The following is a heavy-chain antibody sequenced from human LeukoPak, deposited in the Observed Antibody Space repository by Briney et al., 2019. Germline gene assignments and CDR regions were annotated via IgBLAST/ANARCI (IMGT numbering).Heavy chain of an antibody. CDR2: INWNGGST. D-gene: IGHD3-22*01. J-gene: IGHJ4*02. CDR3: ARGGYYYDSSGYYYGGVRYFDY. Sequence: GGSLRLSCAASGFTFDDYGMSWVRQAPGKGLEWVSGINWNGGSTGYADSVKGRFTISRDNAKNSLYLQMNSLRAEDTALYYCARGGYYYDSSGYYYGGVRYFDYWGQGTLVTVSS. V-gene: IGHV3-20*04. CDR1: GFTFDDYG.